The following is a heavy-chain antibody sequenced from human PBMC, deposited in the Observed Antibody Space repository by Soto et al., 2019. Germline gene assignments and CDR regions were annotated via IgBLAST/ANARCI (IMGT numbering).Heavy chain of an antibody. J-gene: IGHJ4*02. CDR2: ISGSGGRT. CDR3: AKSMTTVTVGFDY. D-gene: IGHD4-17*01. CDR1: GFTFSIYA. Sequence: GGSLRLSCAASGFTFSIYAMSWFGQAPGKGLEWVSAISGSGGRTYYADSVKGRFTISRDNSKNTLYLQMNSLRAEDTAVYYCAKSMTTVTVGFDYWGQGTLVTVSS. V-gene: IGHV3-23*01.